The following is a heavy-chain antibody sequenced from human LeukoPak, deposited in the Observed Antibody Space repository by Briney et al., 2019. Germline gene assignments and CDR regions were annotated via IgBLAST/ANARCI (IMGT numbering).Heavy chain of an antibody. CDR3: ARDSGGYRLRTFDY. J-gene: IGHJ4*02. CDR1: GGSISSSSYC. D-gene: IGHD5-18*01. V-gene: IGHV4-39*07. Sequence: PSETLSLTCTVSGGSISSSSYCCGWIRQPPGKGLEWIGSIYYRGSTYYSPSLESRVTISGDTSKNQSSLKLTSVTAADTAVYYCARDSGGYRLRTFDYWGQGTLVTVSS. CDR2: IYYRGST.